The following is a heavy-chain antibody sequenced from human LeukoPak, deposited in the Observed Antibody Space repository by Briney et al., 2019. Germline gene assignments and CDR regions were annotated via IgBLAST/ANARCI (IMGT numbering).Heavy chain of an antibody. J-gene: IGHJ3*02. D-gene: IGHD6-19*01. CDR2: IYYSGST. CDR3: ARVYSGWYEIGAFDI. V-gene: IGHV4-59*08. Sequence: IPSETLSLTCTVSGGSISSYYWSWIRQPPGKGLEWIGYIYYSGSTNYKPSLKSRVTISVDTSKNQFSLKLSSVTAADTAVYYCARVYSGWYEIGAFDIWGQGTMVTVSS. CDR1: GGSISSYY.